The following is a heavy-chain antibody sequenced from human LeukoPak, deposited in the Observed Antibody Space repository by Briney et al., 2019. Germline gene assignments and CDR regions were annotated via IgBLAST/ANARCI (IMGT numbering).Heavy chain of an antibody. Sequence: GASLRLSRAASGFTFSSYAMSWVRQAPGKGLEWVSAISGSGGSTYYADSVKGRFTISRDNSKNTLYLQMNSLRAEDTAVYYCAKEGQVVPAATPHYYYYGMDVWGQGTTVTVSS. V-gene: IGHV3-23*01. CDR2: ISGSGGST. J-gene: IGHJ6*02. CDR1: GFTFSSYA. D-gene: IGHD2-2*01. CDR3: AKEGQVVPAATPHYYYYGMDV.